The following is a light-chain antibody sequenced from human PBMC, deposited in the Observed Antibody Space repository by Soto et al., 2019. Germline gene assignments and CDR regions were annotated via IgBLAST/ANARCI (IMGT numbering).Light chain of an antibody. CDR1: QNVSTY. CDR3: QQRTNWLT. Sequence: EIVLTQSPATLSLSPGERVTLSCRASQNVSTYLAWYQQKPGQAPRLLIYDASDRATGIPARFSGSGSGTDFTLTISSPEPEYSAVYYCQQRTNWLTFGLGTKVDIK. V-gene: IGKV3-11*01. J-gene: IGKJ3*01. CDR2: DAS.